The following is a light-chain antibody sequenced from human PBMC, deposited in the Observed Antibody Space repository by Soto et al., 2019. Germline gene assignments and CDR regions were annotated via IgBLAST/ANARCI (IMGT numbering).Light chain of an antibody. CDR2: GAA. Sequence: EIVLTQSPGTLSLSPWERATLSCSASQSVSSSYLAWYQQKPGQAPRLLIYGAASRATGIPERFSGSGSGTDFTLTISRLEPEDFAVYYCQQYGSSPPITFGQGTRLEIK. V-gene: IGKV3-20*01. CDR1: QSVSSSY. CDR3: QQYGSSPPIT. J-gene: IGKJ5*01.